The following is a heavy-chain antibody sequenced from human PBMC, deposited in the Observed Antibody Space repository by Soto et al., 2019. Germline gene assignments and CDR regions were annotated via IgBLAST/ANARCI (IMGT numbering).Heavy chain of an antibody. Sequence: QVQLVESGGGVVQPGRSLRLSCAASGFTFSSYGMHWVRQAPGKGLEWVAVIWYDGSNKYYADSVKGRFTISRDNSKNTLYLQMNSLRAEDTAAYYCARDNAIQYYDFWGGPERDYYYGMDVWGQGTTLTVS. D-gene: IGHD3-3*01. V-gene: IGHV3-33*01. CDR3: ARDNAIQYYDFWGGPERDYYYGMDV. CDR2: IWYDGSNK. J-gene: IGHJ6*02. CDR1: GFTFSSYG.